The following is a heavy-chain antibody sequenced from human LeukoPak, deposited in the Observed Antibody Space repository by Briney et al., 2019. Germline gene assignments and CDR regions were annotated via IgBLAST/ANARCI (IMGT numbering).Heavy chain of an antibody. D-gene: IGHD1-26*01. V-gene: IGHV4-4*07. CDR2: IYTSGST. Sequence: SETLSLTCTVPGGSISSYYWSWIRQPAGKGLDWIGRIYTSGSTNYKPSLKSRVTMSVDTSKNQFSLKLSSVTAADTAVYYCARMISSGSYLAWFDPWGQGTLVTVSS. CDR3: ARMISSGSYLAWFDP. CDR1: GGSISSYY. J-gene: IGHJ5*02.